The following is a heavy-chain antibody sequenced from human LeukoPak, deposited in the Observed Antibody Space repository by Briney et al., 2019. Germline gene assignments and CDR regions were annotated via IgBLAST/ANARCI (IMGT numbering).Heavy chain of an antibody. CDR1: GFTFSSYA. J-gene: IGHJ4*02. CDR2: ISGSGGTT. V-gene: IGHV3-23*01. D-gene: IGHD4-23*01. Sequence: GGSLRLSCAASGFTFSSYAMSWVRQAPGKGLEWVSVISGSGGTTYSADSVRGRFTISRDISKSTLYLQMSSLRAEDTAAYYCARERGNSGGNTNGYFDYWGQGTLVTVSS. CDR3: ARERGNSGGNTNGYFDY.